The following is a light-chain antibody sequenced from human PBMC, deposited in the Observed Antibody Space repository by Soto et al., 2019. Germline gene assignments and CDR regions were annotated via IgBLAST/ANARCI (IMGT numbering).Light chain of an antibody. Sequence: IVLTQSPATLSLSPWERATLSCGASQSVDSNYLAWYQQKPGLAPRLLIYDAFSRAPGVPDRFSGSGSGTDFTLTISRLEPEDFAVYYCQQYGRSPLTFGGGTKVDIK. V-gene: IGKV3D-20*01. CDR1: QSVDSNY. CDR2: DAF. CDR3: QQYGRSPLT. J-gene: IGKJ4*01.